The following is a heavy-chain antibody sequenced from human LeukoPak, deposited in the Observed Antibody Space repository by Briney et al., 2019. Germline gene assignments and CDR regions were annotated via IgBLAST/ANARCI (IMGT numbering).Heavy chain of an antibody. CDR3: ARVGSDILTGYGAFDI. Sequence: SETLSLTCTVSSGSISSGGYYWSWIRQHPGKGLEWIGYIYYSGSTYYNPSLKSRVTISVDTSKNQFSLKLSSVTAADTAVYYCARVGSDILTGYGAFDIWGQGTMVTVSS. CDR1: SGSISSGGYY. D-gene: IGHD3-9*01. J-gene: IGHJ3*02. CDR2: IYYSGST. V-gene: IGHV4-31*03.